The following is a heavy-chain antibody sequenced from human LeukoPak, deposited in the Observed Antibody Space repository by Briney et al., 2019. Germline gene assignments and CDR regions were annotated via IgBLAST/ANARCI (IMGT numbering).Heavy chain of an antibody. V-gene: IGHV3-30*02. D-gene: IGHD3-10*01. J-gene: IGHJ4*02. CDR2: IRYDGSNK. Sequence: GGSLRLSCAASGFTFSSYGMHWVRQAPGKGLEWVAFIRYDGSNKYYADSVKGRFTISRDNSKNTLYLQMNSLRAEDTAVYYCAKDSRVLWFGELFYYFDYWGQGTLVTVSS. CDR3: AKDSRVLWFGELFYYFDY. CDR1: GFTFSSYG.